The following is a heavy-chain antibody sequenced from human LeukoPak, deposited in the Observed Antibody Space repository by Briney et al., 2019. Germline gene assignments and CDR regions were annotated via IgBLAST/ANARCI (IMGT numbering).Heavy chain of an antibody. V-gene: IGHV1-24*01. CDR3: ATEHYYDSKKAFDI. CDR1: GYTFTGYY. J-gene: IGHJ3*02. CDR2: FDPEDGET. D-gene: IGHD3-22*01. Sequence: ASVKVSCKASGYTFTGYYMHWVRQAPGKGLEWMGGFDPEDGETIYAQKFQGRVTMTEDTSTDTAYMELSSLRSEDTAVYYCATEHYYDSKKAFDIWGQGTMVTVSS.